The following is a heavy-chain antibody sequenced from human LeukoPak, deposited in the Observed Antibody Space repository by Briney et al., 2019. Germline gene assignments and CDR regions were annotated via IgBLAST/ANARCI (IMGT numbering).Heavy chain of an antibody. V-gene: IGHV1-46*01. D-gene: IGHD6-13*01. CDR1: GYTFTSYN. Sequence: GASVKVSCKASGYTFTSYNMHWVRQAPGQGLECMGIIKPSDGSTTYAQNFQGRVSVTRDTSTSTVYMEVSSLRSDDTAVYYCARGGVGPAAGPLHFDYWGQGTLVTVSS. CDR2: IKPSDGST. CDR3: ARGGVGPAAGPLHFDY. J-gene: IGHJ4*02.